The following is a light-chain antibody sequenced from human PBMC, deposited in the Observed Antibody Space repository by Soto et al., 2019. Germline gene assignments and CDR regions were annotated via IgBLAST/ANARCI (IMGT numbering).Light chain of an antibody. CDR1: QDINNY. CDR3: QQYDNLPLT. V-gene: IGKV1-33*01. Sequence: DIQMTQSPSSLSASVGDRVTITCQASQDINNYLNWYQQKPGKAPKVLIYDASNLATGVPSRFSGSGSGTDFTFTISSLQPEDIATYYCQQYDNLPLTFGGGTKVEIK. CDR2: DAS. J-gene: IGKJ4*01.